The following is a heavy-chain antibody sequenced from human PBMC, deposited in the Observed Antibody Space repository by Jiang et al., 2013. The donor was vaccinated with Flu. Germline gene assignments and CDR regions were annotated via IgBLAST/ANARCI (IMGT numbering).Heavy chain of an antibody. CDR1: GYSFTRYW. CDR2: IDPLDSYT. D-gene: IGHD3-10*01. CDR3: ARGDYYASGSYSTFDY. J-gene: IGHJ4*02. Sequence: AEVKKPGESLRISCKGSGYSFTRYWISWVRQMPGKGLEWMGRIDPLDSYTNYSPSFQGHVTISANKSLSTAYLQWSSLEASDTAIYYCARGDYYASGSYSTFDYWGQGTLVTVSS. V-gene: IGHV5-10-1*01.